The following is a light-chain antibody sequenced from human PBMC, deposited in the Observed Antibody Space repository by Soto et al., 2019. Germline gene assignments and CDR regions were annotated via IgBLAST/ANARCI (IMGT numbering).Light chain of an antibody. V-gene: IGLV1-51*01. CDR2: DNN. Sequence: QSALTQPPSVSAAPGQKVTISCSGSSSNIGNNYVSWYQQLPGTAPTLLIFDNNKRPSGIPDRFSGSKSGTSATLGITGLQTGDVADYYCGTWDSSLSTVIFGGGTKLTVL. CDR3: GTWDSSLSTVI. J-gene: IGLJ2*01. CDR1: SSNIGNNY.